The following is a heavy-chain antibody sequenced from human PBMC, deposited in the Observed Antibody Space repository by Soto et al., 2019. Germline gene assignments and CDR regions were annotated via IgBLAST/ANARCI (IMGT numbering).Heavy chain of an antibody. CDR1: GYTFTGYY. J-gene: IGHJ3*02. D-gene: IGHD3-10*01. V-gene: IGHV1-2*04. Sequence: ASVKVSSKASGYTFTGYYMHWVRQAPGQGLEWMGWINPNSGGTNYAQKFQGWVTMTRDTSISTAYMELSRLRSDDTAVYYCARGGAPYGSGSYYAFDIWGQGTMVTVSS. CDR3: ARGGAPYGSGSYYAFDI. CDR2: INPNSGGT.